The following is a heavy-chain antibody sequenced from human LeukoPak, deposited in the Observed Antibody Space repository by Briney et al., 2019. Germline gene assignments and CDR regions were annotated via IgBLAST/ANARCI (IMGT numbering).Heavy chain of an antibody. V-gene: IGHV3-23*01. D-gene: IGHD3-22*01. J-gene: IGHJ4*02. CDR3: AKGEKWVLPEDFDY. CDR2: ISGSGGST. Sequence: GGSLTLSCAASGFTFSSYAINWVRQAPGKGLEWVSAISGSGGSTYYADSVKGRFTTSTNNCKHTMYAQMNSQRAQDTAVYYCAKGEKWVLPEDFDYWGQGTLVTVSS. CDR1: GFTFSSYA.